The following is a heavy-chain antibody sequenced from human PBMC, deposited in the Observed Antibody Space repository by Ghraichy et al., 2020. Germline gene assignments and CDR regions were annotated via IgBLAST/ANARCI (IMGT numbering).Heavy chain of an antibody. CDR2: ISATGGDT. V-gene: IGHV3-23*01. J-gene: IGHJ4*02. CDR1: GFTFTSYA. Sequence: GGSLRLSCTASGFTFTSYAMSWVRQAPGKGLEWVSGISATGGDTYYADSVQGRFTISRDNSKNTLYLQMNSLRAEDTAVYYCAKDAQQVLSVAGYSDGWYLNYFDSWGQGTLVTVSS. D-gene: IGHD6-19*01. CDR3: AKDAQQVLSVAGYSDGWYLNYFDS.